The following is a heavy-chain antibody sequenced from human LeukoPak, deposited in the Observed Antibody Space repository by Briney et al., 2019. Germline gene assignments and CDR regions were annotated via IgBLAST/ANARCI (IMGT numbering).Heavy chain of an antibody. CDR3: AGKPRDGYNDGRFDF. V-gene: IGHV3-48*03. Sequence: PGGSLRLSCAASGFRFDTYELNWVRQAPGKGLEWVSYISTTGRTTYYGDSVQGRFTMSRANAKNSVYLQMNSLRADDTAVYYCAGKPRDGYNDGRFDFWGRGTLVTVSP. D-gene: IGHD5-24*01. J-gene: IGHJ4*02. CDR1: GFRFDTYE. CDR2: ISTTGRTT.